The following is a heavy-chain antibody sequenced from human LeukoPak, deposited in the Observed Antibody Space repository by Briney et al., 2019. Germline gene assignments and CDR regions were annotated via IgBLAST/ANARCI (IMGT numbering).Heavy chain of an antibody. V-gene: IGHV1-18*01. CDR2: ISAYNGDT. CDR3: ARDIGIVVAGTVDY. Sequence: ASVKISCKATGYTFSSYGISWVRQAPGQGLEWMGWISAYNGDTNYAQKLQGRLTMTTDTSTSTAYMELRSLRSDDTAVYCCARDIGIVVAGTVDYWGQGTLVTVSS. J-gene: IGHJ4*02. CDR1: GYTFSSYG. D-gene: IGHD6-19*01.